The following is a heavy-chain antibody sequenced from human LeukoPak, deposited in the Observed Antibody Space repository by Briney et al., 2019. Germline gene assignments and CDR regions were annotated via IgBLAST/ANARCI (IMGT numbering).Heavy chain of an antibody. CDR2: ISYDGSNK. D-gene: IGHD3-10*01. Sequence: GRSLRLSCAASGFTFSSYGMHWVRQAPGKGLEWVAVISYDGSNKYYADSVKGRFTISRDNSKNTLYLQMNSLRAEDTAVYYCAKEGLSLGSGSYDYWGQGTLVTVSS. CDR3: AKEGLSLGSGSYDY. V-gene: IGHV3-30*18. J-gene: IGHJ4*02. CDR1: GFTFSSYG.